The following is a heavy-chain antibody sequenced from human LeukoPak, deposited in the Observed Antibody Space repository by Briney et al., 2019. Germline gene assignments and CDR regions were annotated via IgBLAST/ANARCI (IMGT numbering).Heavy chain of an antibody. J-gene: IGHJ4*02. CDR3: ARANSEILWFGELLYDYFDY. Sequence: GGSLRLSCAASGFTFSSYSMNWVRQAPGKGLEWVSSISSSSSYIYYADSVKGRFTISRDNAKNSLYLQMNSLRAEDTAVYYCARANSEILWFGELLYDYFDYRGQGTLVTVSS. CDR2: ISSSSSYI. CDR1: GFTFSSYS. V-gene: IGHV3-21*01. D-gene: IGHD3-10*01.